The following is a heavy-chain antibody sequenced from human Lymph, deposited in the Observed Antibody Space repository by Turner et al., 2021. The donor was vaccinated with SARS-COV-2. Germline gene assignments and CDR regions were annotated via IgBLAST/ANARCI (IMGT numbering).Heavy chain of an antibody. V-gene: IGHV3-9*01. CDR1: GFTFDDYA. D-gene: IGHD3-16*01. CDR2: ISWSSGSI. J-gene: IGHJ4*02. CDR3: AKDRGGEPLVRRFDY. Sequence: EVQLVEPGGGLVQPGRSLLLLCAASGFTFDDYAMHWVRQAPGKGLEWVSGISWSSGSIGYSDSVKGRFTISKDNAKNSLYLQMNSLRAEDTALYYCAKDRGGEPLVRRFDYWGQGTLVTVSS.